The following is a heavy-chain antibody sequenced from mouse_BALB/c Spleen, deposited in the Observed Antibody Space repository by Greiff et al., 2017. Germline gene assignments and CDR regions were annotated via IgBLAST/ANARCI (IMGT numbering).Heavy chain of an antibody. Sequence: QVQLKESGAELVKPGASVKLSCKASGYTFTSYYMYWVKQRPGQGLEWIGEINPSNGGTNFNEKFKSKATLTVDKSSSTAYMQLSSLTSEDSAVYYCTRSGYRYDDWFAYWGQGTLVTVSA. V-gene: IGHV1S81*02. J-gene: IGHJ3*01. CDR1: GYTFTSYY. CDR3: TRSGYRYDDWFAY. CDR2: INPSNGGT. D-gene: IGHD2-14*01.